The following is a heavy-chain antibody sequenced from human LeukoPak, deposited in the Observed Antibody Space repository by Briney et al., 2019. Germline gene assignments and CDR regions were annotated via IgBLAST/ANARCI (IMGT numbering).Heavy chain of an antibody. CDR3: AKILVIDLVIVESAMDY. V-gene: IGHV3-23*01. CDR2: ISGSGGST. CDR1: GFTFSSYA. D-gene: IGHD3-22*01. J-gene: IGHJ4*02. Sequence: GGSLRLSCAASGFTFSSYAMSWVRQAPGKGLEWVSAISGSGGSTYYADSVKGRFTISRDNSKNTLYLQMNSLRAEDTAVYYCAKILVIDLVIVESAMDYWGQGTLVTVSS.